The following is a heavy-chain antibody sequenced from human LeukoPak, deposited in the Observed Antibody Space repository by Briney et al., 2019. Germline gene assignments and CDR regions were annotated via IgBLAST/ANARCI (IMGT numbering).Heavy chain of an antibody. D-gene: IGHD3-9*01. CDR3: ARDKGGLRYFDWSF. CDR2: IIPIFGTA. CDR1: GGTFSSYA. Sequence: GASVKVSCKASGGTFSSYAISWVRQAPGQGLEWMGGIIPIFGTANYAQKFQGRVTITTDESTSTAYMELSSLRSEDTAVYYCARDKGGLRYFDWSFWGQGTLVTVSS. J-gene: IGHJ4*02. V-gene: IGHV1-69*05.